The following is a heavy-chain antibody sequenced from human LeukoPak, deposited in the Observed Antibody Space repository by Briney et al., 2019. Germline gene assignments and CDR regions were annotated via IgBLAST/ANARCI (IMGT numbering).Heavy chain of an antibody. CDR1: GFTFSKDD. V-gene: IGHV3-13*01. CDR3: TKEFCGSRAACAGGSYYDC. J-gene: IGHJ2*01. CDR2: IGVTGGT. D-gene: IGHD2-15*01. Sequence: GGSLRLSCAASGFTFSKDDFHWVRQAPGKGLEWIAAIGVTGGTYYSDSVKGRFTISREDAANSLYLQLRSLGAGDTALYYCTKEFCGSRAACAGGSYYDCWGRGALGTVSA.